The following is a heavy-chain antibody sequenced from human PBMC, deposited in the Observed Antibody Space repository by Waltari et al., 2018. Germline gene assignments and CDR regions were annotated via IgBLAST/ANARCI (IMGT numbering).Heavy chain of an antibody. CDR3: ARGSQWLAKDFFDY. Sequence: QVQLQESGPGLVKPSETLSLTCAVSGYSISSGYYWGWIRQPPGKGLEWIGSIYHSGSTYYNPSLKRRVTISVDTSKNQFSLKLSSVTAADTAVYYCARGSQWLAKDFFDYWGQGTLVTVSS. D-gene: IGHD6-19*01. J-gene: IGHJ4*02. V-gene: IGHV4-38-2*01. CDR1: GYSISSGYY. CDR2: IYHSGST.